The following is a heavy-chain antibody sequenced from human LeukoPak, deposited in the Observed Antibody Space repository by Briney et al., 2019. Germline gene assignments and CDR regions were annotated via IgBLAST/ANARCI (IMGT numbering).Heavy chain of an antibody. CDR3: VKEGYPAKDY. CDR2: ISNTGLNK. D-gene: IGHD6-13*01. V-gene: IGHV3-23*01. Sequence: PGGTLRLSCAASGLTFSSFALDWVRHAPGKGLEWVSEISNTGLNKYYADSVKGRFTISRDNSKNTLYLQMNSLRPEDTAVYYCVKEGYPAKDYWGQGTLVTVSS. J-gene: IGHJ4*02. CDR1: GLTFSSFA.